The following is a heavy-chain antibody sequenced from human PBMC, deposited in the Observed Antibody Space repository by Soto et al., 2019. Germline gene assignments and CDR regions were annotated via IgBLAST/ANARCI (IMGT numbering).Heavy chain of an antibody. Sequence: QVTVTESGPVLVKPTETLTLTCTVSGFSLSNAGLGVSWIRQPPGKALEWLAHIFSNDEKSYSTSLKSRLTISMDTSKSQVVLTMTNMDPVDTATYYCAPTYSTSWYWRDPWGQGTLVTVSS. V-gene: IGHV2-26*01. J-gene: IGHJ5*02. D-gene: IGHD6-13*01. CDR2: IFSNDEK. CDR1: GFSLSNAGLG. CDR3: APTYSTSWYWRDP.